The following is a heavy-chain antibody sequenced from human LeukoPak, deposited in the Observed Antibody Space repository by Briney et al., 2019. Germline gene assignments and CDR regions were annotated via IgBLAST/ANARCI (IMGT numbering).Heavy chain of an antibody. CDR1: GFTFSSYG. J-gene: IGHJ4*02. CDR2: ISYDGSNK. CDR3: AKPGLWFGETTPDY. V-gene: IGHV3-30*18. Sequence: PGGSLRLSCAASGFTFSSYGMHWVRQAPGKGLEWVAVISYDGSNKYYADSVKGRFTISRDNSKNTLYLQMNSLRAEDTAVYYCAKPGLWFGETTPDYWGQGTLVTVSS. D-gene: IGHD3-10*01.